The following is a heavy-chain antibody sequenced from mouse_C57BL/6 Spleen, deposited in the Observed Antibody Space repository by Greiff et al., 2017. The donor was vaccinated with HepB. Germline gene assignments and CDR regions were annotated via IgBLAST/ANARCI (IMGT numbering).Heavy chain of an antibody. CDR3: ARKTYYSNYEWYFDV. Sequence: QVQLQQSGAELVKPGASVKMSCKASGYTFTTYPIEWMKQNHGKSLEWIGNFHPYNDDTKYNEKFKGKATLTVEKSSSTVYLELSRLTSDDSAVYYCARKTYYSNYEWYFDVWGTGTTVTVSS. CDR2: FHPYNDDT. CDR1: GYTFTTYP. J-gene: IGHJ1*03. D-gene: IGHD2-5*01. V-gene: IGHV1-47*01.